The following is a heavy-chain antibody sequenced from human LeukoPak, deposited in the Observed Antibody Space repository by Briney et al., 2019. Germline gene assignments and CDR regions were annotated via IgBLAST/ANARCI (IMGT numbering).Heavy chain of an antibody. J-gene: IGHJ4*02. V-gene: IGHV1-69*13. CDR2: IIPIFGTA. D-gene: IGHD5-24*01. CDR1: GGTFSIYA. Sequence: ASVNVSCTASGGTFSIYAISWVRQAPGQGLEWMGGIIPIFGTANYAQKFQGRVTITADESTSTAYMELSSLRSEDTAVYYCARGVQRWLQHSQFDYWGQGTLVTVSS. CDR3: ARGVQRWLQHSQFDY.